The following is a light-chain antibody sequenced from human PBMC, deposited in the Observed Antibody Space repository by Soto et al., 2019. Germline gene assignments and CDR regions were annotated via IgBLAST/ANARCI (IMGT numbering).Light chain of an antibody. CDR2: GAS. CDR3: QQDGNSPWT. V-gene: IGKV3-20*01. Sequence: IVLTQSPGTLSLSPGDRATLSCRPSQRVGSKYLAWYQQKPGQAPRLLIYGASSRPTGIPDRFSGSGSGKDFTLTINRLEPEDFAVYYCQQDGNSPWTFGQGTKVEIK. J-gene: IGKJ1*01. CDR1: QRVGSKY.